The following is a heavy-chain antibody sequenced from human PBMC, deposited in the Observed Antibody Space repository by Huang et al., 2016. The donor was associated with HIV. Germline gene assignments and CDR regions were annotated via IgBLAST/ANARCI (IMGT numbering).Heavy chain of an antibody. CDR2: VCDKDQKV. V-gene: IGHV3-48*01. CDR1: GFDFSTHI. CDR3: VRDTKYRSGFYNYYYMDV. D-gene: IGHD6-25*01. J-gene: IGHJ6*03. Sequence: HLVESGGGSVRPGESLRLSCVATGFDFSTHICNWFRQAPWRGLEWISQVCDKDQKVYYANSVRCLFTISRENARQSIYLQMRNLRPSDTAKYYCVRDTKYRSGFYNYYYMDVWGNGTAVTVSS.